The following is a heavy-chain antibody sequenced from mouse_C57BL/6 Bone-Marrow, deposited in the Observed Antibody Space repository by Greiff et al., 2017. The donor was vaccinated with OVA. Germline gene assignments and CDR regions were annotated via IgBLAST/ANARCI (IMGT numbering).Heavy chain of an antibody. CDR1: GYAFTNYL. Sequence: VQLQQSGAELVRPGTSVKVSCKASGYAFTNYLIEWVKQRPGQGLEWIGVINPGSGGTNYNEKFKGKATLTADKSSSTAYMQLSSLTSEDSAVYFCARYCYAGLDYWGQGTTLTVSS. V-gene: IGHV1-54*01. D-gene: IGHD3-1*01. CDR2: INPGSGGT. J-gene: IGHJ2*01. CDR3: ARYCYAGLDY.